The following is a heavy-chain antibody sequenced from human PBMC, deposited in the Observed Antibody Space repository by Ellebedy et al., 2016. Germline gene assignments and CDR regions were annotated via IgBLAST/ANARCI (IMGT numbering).Heavy chain of an antibody. Sequence: SETLSLXCTVSGGSITNDNHYWSWIRQPPGKDLEWIGYIHYSGSTNYNPSLKSRVTISVDTSKNQFSLKLSSVTAADTAVYYCARSGIVLMVYAMPYFDYWGQGTLVTVSS. CDR3: ARSGIVLMVYAMPYFDY. CDR1: GGSITNDNHY. J-gene: IGHJ4*02. D-gene: IGHD2-8*01. V-gene: IGHV4-61*01. CDR2: IHYSGST.